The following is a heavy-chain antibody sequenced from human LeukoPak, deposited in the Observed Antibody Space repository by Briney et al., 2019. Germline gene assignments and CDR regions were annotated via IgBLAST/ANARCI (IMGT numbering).Heavy chain of an antibody. CDR3: AHIITGLGATGYYFDY. CDR1: GFSLTTSGMS. D-gene: IGHD1-26*01. Sequence: SGPALVKPTQTLTLTCTFSGFSLTTSGMSVSWIRQLPGKALEWLARIDWDDDEYYSTSLKTRLTISKDTSKNQVVLTMTNVDPVDTATYYCAHIITGLGATGYYFDYWGPGTLVTVSS. V-gene: IGHV2-70*11. CDR2: IDWDDDE. J-gene: IGHJ4*02.